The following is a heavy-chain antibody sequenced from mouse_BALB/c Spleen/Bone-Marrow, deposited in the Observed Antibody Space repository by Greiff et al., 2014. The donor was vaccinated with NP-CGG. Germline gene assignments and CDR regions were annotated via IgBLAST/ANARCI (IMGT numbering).Heavy chain of an antibody. Sequence: VKLQESGAELVRPGSSVKISCKASGYAFSSYWMNWVKQRPGQGLEWIGQIYPGDGDTNYNGKFKGKATLTADKSSSTAYMQLSSLTSEDSAVYFCAGVRNGADYWGQGTTLTVSS. J-gene: IGHJ2*01. CDR2: IYPGDGDT. CDR1: GYAFSSYW. V-gene: IGHV1-80*01. CDR3: AGVRNGADY.